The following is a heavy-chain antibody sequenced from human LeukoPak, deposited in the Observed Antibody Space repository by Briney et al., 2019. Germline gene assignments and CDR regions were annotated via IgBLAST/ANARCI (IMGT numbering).Heavy chain of an antibody. CDR1: GDSISSGGYY. CDR3: ARGGRTGDLDY. J-gene: IGHJ4*02. Sequence: SETLSLTCTVSGDSISSGGYYWNWIRQHPGKGLEWIGYIYFSGSTYYSPSLKSRVTISVDTSNNQFSLKLSSVIAADSAVYYCARGGRTGDLDYRGQGTLVTVSS. CDR2: IYFSGST. V-gene: IGHV4-31*03. D-gene: IGHD7-27*01.